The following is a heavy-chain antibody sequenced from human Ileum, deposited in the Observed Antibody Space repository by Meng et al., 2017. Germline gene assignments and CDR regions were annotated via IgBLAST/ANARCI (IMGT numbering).Heavy chain of an antibody. Sequence: HVKLRGSGSSRVKTTETSPFPCVAYGGSIASNIGWTWIRQPTGQGLEWIGEVYHSGSTPYNPSLQSRVTISIDNSKNRFSLSLNSVTAADTAIYYCARADYVRYFDLWGRGTLVTVSS. V-gene: IGHV4-4*02. J-gene: IGHJ2*01. CDR2: VYHSGST. CDR1: GGSIASNIG. D-gene: IGHD3-10*02. CDR3: ARADYVRYFDL.